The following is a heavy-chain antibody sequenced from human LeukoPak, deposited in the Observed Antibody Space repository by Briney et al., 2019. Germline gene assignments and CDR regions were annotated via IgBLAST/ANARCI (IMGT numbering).Heavy chain of an antibody. CDR1: GFIVSSNY. Sequence: GSLRLSCAASGFIVSSNYMSWIRQPAGKGLEWIGRIYTSGSTNYNPSLKSRVTMSVDTSKNQFSLKLSSVTAADTAVYYCARAGYYYDSSGYWYFDLWGRGTLVTVSS. CDR2: IYTSGST. CDR3: ARAGYYYDSSGYWYFDL. J-gene: IGHJ2*01. D-gene: IGHD3-22*01. V-gene: IGHV4-4*07.